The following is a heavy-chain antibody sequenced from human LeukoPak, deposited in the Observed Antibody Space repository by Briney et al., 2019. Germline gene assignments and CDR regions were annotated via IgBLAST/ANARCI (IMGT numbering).Heavy chain of an antibody. CDR2: IKPSGGST. J-gene: IGHJ3*02. CDR3: ARDASQYYYDISGYLTGNPDAFDI. Sequence: ASVKVSCRASEYTFTTYYIQWVRQAPGQGLEWMGIIKPSGGSTNYAQKFQGRVTMTRDTSTTTVYMELSSLRSEDTAVYYCARDASQYYYDISGYLTGNPDAFDIWGQGTMVTVSS. V-gene: IGHV1-46*01. D-gene: IGHD3-22*01. CDR1: EYTFTTYY.